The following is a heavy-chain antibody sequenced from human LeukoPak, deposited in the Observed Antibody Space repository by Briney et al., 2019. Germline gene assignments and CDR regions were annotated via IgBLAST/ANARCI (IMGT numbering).Heavy chain of an antibody. CDR3: AREGGYGDDY. D-gene: IGHD5-12*01. J-gene: IGHJ4*02. CDR1: GLTFSSHW. Sequence: QPGGSLRLSCAASGLTFSSHWMHWVRQAPGKGLVWVSRITNDGSSTTYADSVKGRFTISRDNAKNSLYLQMNSLRAEDTAVYYCAREGGYGDDYWGQGTLVTVSS. V-gene: IGHV3-74*01. CDR2: ITNDGSST.